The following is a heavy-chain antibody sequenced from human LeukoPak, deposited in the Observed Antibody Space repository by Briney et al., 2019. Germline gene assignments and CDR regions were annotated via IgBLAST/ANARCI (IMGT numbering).Heavy chain of an antibody. V-gene: IGHV3-23*01. CDR2: ISGSGGST. CDR1: GFTFSSYA. J-gene: IGHJ4*02. D-gene: IGHD1-26*01. CDR3: ARLGGELLYFDY. Sequence: GGSLRLSCAASGFTFSSYAMSWVRQAPGKGLEWVSAISGSGGSTYYADSVKGRFTISRDNSKNTLYLQMNSLRAEDTAVYYCARLGGELLYFDYWGQGTPVTVSS.